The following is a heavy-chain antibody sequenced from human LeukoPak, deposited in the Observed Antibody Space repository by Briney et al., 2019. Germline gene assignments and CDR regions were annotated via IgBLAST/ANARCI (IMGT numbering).Heavy chain of an antibody. Sequence: PSETLSLTCAVYGGSFSGYYWSWIRQPPGKGLEWIGEINHSGSTNYNPSLKSRVTISVDTSKNQFSLKLSSVTAADTAVYYCANAVYSGSYGGGVFYYYGMDVWGQGTTVTVSS. V-gene: IGHV4-34*01. CDR1: GGSFSGYY. D-gene: IGHD1-26*01. J-gene: IGHJ6*02. CDR2: INHSGST. CDR3: ANAVYSGSYGGGVFYYYGMDV.